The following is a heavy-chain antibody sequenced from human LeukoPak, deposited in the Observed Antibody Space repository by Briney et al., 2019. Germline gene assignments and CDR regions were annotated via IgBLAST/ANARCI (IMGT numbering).Heavy chain of an antibody. CDR3: AKDRGSWITANGY. V-gene: IGHV3-74*01. Sequence: PGGSLRLSCAVSGFTFSNHWMHWVRQAPGKGLVWLSRINKDGSNTIYADSVKGRFTSFRDNAMNTLYLQMNSLRAEDTAVYYCAKDRGSWITANGYWGQGTLVTVSS. CDR2: INKDGSNT. CDR1: GFTFSNHW. D-gene: IGHD5-18*01. J-gene: IGHJ4*02.